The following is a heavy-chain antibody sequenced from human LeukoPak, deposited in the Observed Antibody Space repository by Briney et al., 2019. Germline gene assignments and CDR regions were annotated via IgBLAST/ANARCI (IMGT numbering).Heavy chain of an antibody. CDR1: GFIFDNYA. CDR2: ISGDGGST. CDR3: ARESETSGWYDY. J-gene: IGHJ4*02. Sequence: GGSLRLSCAAPGFIFDNYAIHWVRQAPGKGLEWVSLISGDGGSTFYADSVRGRFTISRDNTRKSLSLQMSSLRSEDTALYYCARESETSGWYDYWGQGALVTVSS. D-gene: IGHD6-19*01. V-gene: IGHV3-43*02.